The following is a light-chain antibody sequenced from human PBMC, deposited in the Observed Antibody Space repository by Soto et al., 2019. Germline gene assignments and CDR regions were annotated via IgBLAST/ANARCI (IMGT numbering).Light chain of an antibody. CDR1: QSVDTY. V-gene: IGKV1-39*01. CDR3: LQSYSFPYT. J-gene: IGKJ2*01. Sequence: DLQMTQSPSSLSASVGDRVTITCRASQSVDTYLNWYQHKPGIAPKLLIYAASNLRSGVPSRLSGSGSGTDFTLTISSLQPEDFATYYCLQSYSFPYTFGQGTKVGIK. CDR2: AAS.